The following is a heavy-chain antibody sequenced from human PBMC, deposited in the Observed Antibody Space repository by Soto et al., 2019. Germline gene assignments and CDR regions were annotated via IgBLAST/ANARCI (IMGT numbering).Heavy chain of an antibody. J-gene: IGHJ6*03. CDR3: ARGKYQLLFVYYYYYMDV. D-gene: IGHD2-2*01. V-gene: IGHV1-8*01. Sequence: EASVKVSCKASGYTFTSYDINWVRQATGQGLEWMGWMNPNSGNTGYAQKFQGRVTMTRNTSISTAYMELSSLRSEDTAVYYCARGKYQLLFVYYYYYMDVWGKGTTVTVSS. CDR2: MNPNSGNT. CDR1: GYTFTSYD.